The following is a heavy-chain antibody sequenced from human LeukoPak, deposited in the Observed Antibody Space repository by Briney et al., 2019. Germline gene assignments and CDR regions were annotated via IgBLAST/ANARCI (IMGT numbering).Heavy chain of an antibody. Sequence: GGSLRLSCAASGFTVSSNYMSWVRQAPGKGLEWVSVIYSGGSTYYADSVKGRFTISRDNSKNTLYLQMNSLRAEDTAVYYCARGQNRYDSRAFNFDYWGQGTLVTVSS. J-gene: IGHJ4*02. CDR2: IYSGGST. CDR1: GFTVSSNY. CDR3: ARGQNRYDSRAFNFDY. D-gene: IGHD3-22*01. V-gene: IGHV3-53*01.